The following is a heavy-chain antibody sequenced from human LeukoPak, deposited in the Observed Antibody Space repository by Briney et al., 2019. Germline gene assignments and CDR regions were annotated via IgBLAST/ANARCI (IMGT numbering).Heavy chain of an antibody. Sequence: SGGSLRLSCAASGFTFSDHYMDWVRQAPGKGLEWVGRTRNKANSYTTEYAASVKGRFTISRDDSKNSLYLQMNSLKTEDAAVYYCARAMSIAARLQTIFDYWGQGTLVTVSS. J-gene: IGHJ4*02. V-gene: IGHV3-72*01. D-gene: IGHD6-6*01. CDR3: ARAMSIAARLQTIFDY. CDR2: TRNKANSYTT. CDR1: GFTFSDHY.